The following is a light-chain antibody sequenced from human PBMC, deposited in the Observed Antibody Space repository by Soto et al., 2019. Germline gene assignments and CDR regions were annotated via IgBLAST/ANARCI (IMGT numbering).Light chain of an antibody. V-gene: IGKV3-15*01. J-gene: IGKJ1*01. CDR1: QSISSSY. CDR2: GAS. CDR3: QQYLDRPRT. Sequence: ESVLKGSRVTLSVSRGKRNTLSCRASQSISSSYLAWHQQKPGQAPRLLICGASNRATGVPDRFSGSGSGTVLTIIISSLQSDDGVVYWRQQYLDRPRTFGQGTKVEIK.